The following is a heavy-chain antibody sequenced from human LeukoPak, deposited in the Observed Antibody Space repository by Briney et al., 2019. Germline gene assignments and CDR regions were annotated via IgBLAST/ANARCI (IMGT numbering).Heavy chain of an antibody. CDR3: ARARLSDNSGHSGIHS. V-gene: IGHV4-34*01. CDR2: INHSGST. CDR1: GGSFSGYY. J-gene: IGHJ5*02. D-gene: IGHD3-22*01. Sequence: SETLSLTCAVYGGSFSGYYWSWIRQPPGKGLEWIGEINHSGSTNYNPSLKSRVTISVDTSKNQFSLKLSSVTAADTAVYYCARARLSDNSGHSGIHSWGQGTLVTVSS.